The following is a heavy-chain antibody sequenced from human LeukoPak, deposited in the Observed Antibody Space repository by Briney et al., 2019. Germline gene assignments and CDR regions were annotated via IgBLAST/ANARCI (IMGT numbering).Heavy chain of an antibody. J-gene: IGHJ4*02. CDR2: ISISTDSI. D-gene: IGHD2/OR15-2a*01. Sequence: PGGSLRLSCAASGFTFSSYSMNWVRQAPGKGLECVSSISISTDSIYYADSVKGRFTISRDNSKNTVYLQMNSLAIEDTAIYYCARANSLGYWGQGTLVTVSS. CDR3: ARANSLGY. V-gene: IGHV3-21*01. CDR1: GFTFSSYS.